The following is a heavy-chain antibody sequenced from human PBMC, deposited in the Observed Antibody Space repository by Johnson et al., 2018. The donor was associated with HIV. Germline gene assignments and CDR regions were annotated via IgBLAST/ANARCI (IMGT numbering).Heavy chain of an antibody. CDR2: ISWNSGSI. Sequence: EVQLVESGGGLVQPGRSLRLSCAASGFTFDDYAMHWVRQAPGKGLEWVSGISWNSGSIDYADSVKGRFTISRDNAKNSLYLQMNSLRAEDTALYYCARRTGYCSGVGCFDAFDIWGLGTMVTVSS. J-gene: IGHJ3*02. D-gene: IGHD2-15*01. CDR1: GFTFDDYA. CDR3: ARRTGYCSGVGCFDAFDI. V-gene: IGHV3-9*01.